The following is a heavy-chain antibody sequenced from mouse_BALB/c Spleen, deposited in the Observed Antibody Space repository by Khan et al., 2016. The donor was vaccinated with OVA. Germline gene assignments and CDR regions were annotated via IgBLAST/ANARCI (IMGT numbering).Heavy chain of an antibody. Sequence: VQLQQSGPELVKPGASVKMSCTASGYTFTSSVIHWVRQKSGQGLDWIGYIYPFNDGTKYNEKFEGKATLTSDKSSSTAYMELSSLTSEASAVYYCARNYRDDVYFDSWGQGTTLTVSS. CDR3: ARNYRDDVYFDS. V-gene: IGHV1S136*01. CDR2: IYPFNDGT. CDR1: GYTFTSSV. D-gene: IGHD2-14*01. J-gene: IGHJ2*01.